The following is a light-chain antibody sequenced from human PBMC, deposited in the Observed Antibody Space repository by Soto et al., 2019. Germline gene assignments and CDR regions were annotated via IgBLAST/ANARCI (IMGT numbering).Light chain of an antibody. CDR3: QQYNYWPIT. CDR2: GAS. CDR1: HDLYIN. V-gene: IGKV3-15*01. J-gene: IGKJ5*01. Sequence: VMTQSPATLSVSPGGTATLSCRASHDLYINLAWYQQKRGQAPRLLIYGASTRATGIPGRFSGSGSGTQFTLTISSLQSEDFAVYFCQQYNYWPITFGQGTRLDIK.